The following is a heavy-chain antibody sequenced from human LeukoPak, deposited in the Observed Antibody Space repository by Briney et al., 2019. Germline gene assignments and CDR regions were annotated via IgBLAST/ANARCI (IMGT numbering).Heavy chain of an antibody. J-gene: IGHJ6*03. Sequence: GGSLRLSCAASGFTFSSYSMNWVRQAPGKGLEWVSYISSSSSTIYYADSVKGRFTISGDNAKNSLYLQMNSLRAEDTAVYYCARGGETGDRFLYYYYYMDVWGKGTTVTVSS. CDR2: ISSSSSTI. D-gene: IGHD7-27*01. CDR3: ARGGETGDRFLYYYYYMDV. V-gene: IGHV3-48*01. CDR1: GFTFSSYS.